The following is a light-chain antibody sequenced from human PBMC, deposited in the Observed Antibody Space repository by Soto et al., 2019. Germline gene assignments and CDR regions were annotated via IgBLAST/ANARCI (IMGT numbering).Light chain of an antibody. Sequence: DIRMTQSPSTVSASVGDRVTITCRASQSISSWLAWYQQKPGKAPKLLIYKASGLESGVPSRFSGSGSGTEFTLTISSLQPNDSATYYCQQYNIFTWTFGQGTKVEIK. CDR3: QQYNIFTWT. V-gene: IGKV1-5*03. CDR2: KAS. CDR1: QSISSW. J-gene: IGKJ1*01.